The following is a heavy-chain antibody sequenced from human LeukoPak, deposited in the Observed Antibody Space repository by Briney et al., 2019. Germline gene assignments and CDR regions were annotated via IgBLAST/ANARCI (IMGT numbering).Heavy chain of an antibody. CDR2: IYPGDSDI. V-gene: IGHV5-51*01. CDR3: ARVRVVRGVIITLDY. J-gene: IGHJ4*02. D-gene: IGHD3-10*01. Sequence: GESLKISCKGSGYSFTSYWIGWVRQMPGKGLEWMVIIYPGDSDIRYSPSFQGRVTISADKSISTAYLQWSSLKASDTAMYYCARVRVVRGVIITLDYWGQGTLVTVSS. CDR1: GYSFTSYW.